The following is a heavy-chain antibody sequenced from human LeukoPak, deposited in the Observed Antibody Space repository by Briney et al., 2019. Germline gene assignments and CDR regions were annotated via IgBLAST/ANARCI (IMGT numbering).Heavy chain of an antibody. CDR3: ARDAVMATTPFYFDS. CDR2: ISSSGSNI. Sequence: GRCLRLSCTGTGFMLSSYGINCVRLPSEQSMALASSISSSGSNIFYADSVKGSFIISGDQAKDSVFLQMNSLRPDDAARYFCARDAVMATTPFYFDSWGQGALVTVSS. D-gene: IGHD2-15*01. J-gene: IGHJ4*02. V-gene: IGHV3-21*04. CDR1: GFMLSSYG.